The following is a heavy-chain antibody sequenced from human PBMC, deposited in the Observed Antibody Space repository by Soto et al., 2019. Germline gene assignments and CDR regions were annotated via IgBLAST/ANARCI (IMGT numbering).Heavy chain of an antibody. CDR1: GYTFTNYL. V-gene: IGHV5-51*01. J-gene: IGHJ6*02. CDR3: AASIFYYGMDV. CDR2: IYPGDSDT. Sequence: PGESLKISCKGSGYTFTNYLIGWVRQIPGKGLEWMVIIYPGDSDTKYNPSFQGQVTISADKSITTTYLQWSSLKASDTAIYYCAASIFYYGMDVWGQGTTVTVSS.